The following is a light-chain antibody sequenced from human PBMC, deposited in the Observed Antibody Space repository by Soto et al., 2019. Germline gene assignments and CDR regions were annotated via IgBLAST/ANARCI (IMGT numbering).Light chain of an antibody. CDR2: GAS. Sequence: EILLTQSPCTLSLSPGERATLSWRASQSVSNNYLAWYQQQPGQAPRLLIDGASNRATGIPDRFSGSGSGTEFTLTISSLQSEDFAVYYCQQYNNWPPLTFGQGTRLE. J-gene: IGKJ5*01. CDR1: QSVSNN. V-gene: IGKV3D-15*01. CDR3: QQYNNWPPLT.